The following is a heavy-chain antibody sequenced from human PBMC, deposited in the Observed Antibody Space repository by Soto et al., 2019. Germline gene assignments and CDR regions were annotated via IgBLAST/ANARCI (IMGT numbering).Heavy chain of an antibody. CDR3: ATRTGIAVAGRQYYYYGMDV. D-gene: IGHD6-19*01. J-gene: IGHJ6*02. CDR2: IYYSGST. V-gene: IGHV4-59*01. CDR1: GGSISSYY. Sequence: SETLSLTCTVSGGSISSYYWSWIRQPPGKGLDWIGYIYYSGSTNYNPSLKSRVTISVDTSKNQFSLKLSAVTAADTAVDYCATRTGIAVAGRQYYYYGMDVWGQGTTVTVSS.